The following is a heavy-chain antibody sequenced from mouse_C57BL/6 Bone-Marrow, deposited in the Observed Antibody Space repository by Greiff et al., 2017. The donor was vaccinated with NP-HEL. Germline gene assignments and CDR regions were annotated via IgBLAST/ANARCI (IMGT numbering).Heavy chain of an antibody. CDR1: GYTFTSYW. Sequence: VQLQQPGAELVMPGASVKLSCKASGYTFTSYWMHWVKQRPGQGLEWIGEIDPSDSYTNYNQKFKGKSTLTVDKSSSTAYMQLSSLTSEDSAVYYCARGSSSNSFAYWGQGTLVTVSA. V-gene: IGHV1-69*01. J-gene: IGHJ3*01. CDR3: ARGSSSNSFAY. CDR2: IDPSDSYT. D-gene: IGHD2-5*01.